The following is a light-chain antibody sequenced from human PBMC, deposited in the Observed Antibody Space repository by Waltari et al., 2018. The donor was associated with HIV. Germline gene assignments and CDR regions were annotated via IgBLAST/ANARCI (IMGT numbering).Light chain of an antibody. Sequence: QSVLRQPPSASGTPGQRVTISCSGSRSNIGTNNVNWYQQLPGTAPKLLIHSNNQRPSGVPDRFSGSRSGTSASLVISGLQAEDEADYYCSSYTSSTTLVFGGGTKVTVL. CDR1: RSNIGTNN. J-gene: IGLJ2*01. CDR3: SSYTSSTTLV. V-gene: IGLV1-44*01. CDR2: SNN.